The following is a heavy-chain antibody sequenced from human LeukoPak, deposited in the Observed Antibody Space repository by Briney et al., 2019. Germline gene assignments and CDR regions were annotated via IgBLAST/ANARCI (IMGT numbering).Heavy chain of an antibody. CDR3: ARVGRQWLVTIEDY. J-gene: IGHJ4*02. CDR2: INPNNGDT. CDR1: GYSFTGYQ. V-gene: IGHV1-2*02. Sequence: ASVKVSCKASGYSFTGYQMHWVRQAPGQGLEWMGWINPNNGDTNYAQKFQGRVAMTRDTSISTAYMELSSLRSDDTAVYYCARVGRQWLVTIEDYWGQGTLVTVSS. D-gene: IGHD6-19*01.